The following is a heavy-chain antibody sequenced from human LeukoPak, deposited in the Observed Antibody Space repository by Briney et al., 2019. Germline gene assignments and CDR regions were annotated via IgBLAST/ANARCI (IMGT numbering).Heavy chain of an antibody. J-gene: IGHJ4*02. V-gene: IGHV4-59*01. D-gene: IGHD5-24*01. CDR1: GGSISSYY. Sequence: SETLSLTCTVSGGSISSYYWSWIRQPPGKGLEWIGYIYYSGSTNYNPSLKSRVTISVDTSKNQFSLKLSSVTAADTAVYYCARGPDGYNSYFDYWSQGTLVTVSS. CDR2: IYYSGST. CDR3: ARGPDGYNSYFDY.